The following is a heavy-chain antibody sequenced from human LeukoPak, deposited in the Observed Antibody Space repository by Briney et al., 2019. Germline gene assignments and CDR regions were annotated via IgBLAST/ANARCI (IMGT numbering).Heavy chain of an antibody. CDR1: AGSTSNSF. CDR2: IYTDGST. V-gene: IGHV4-4*07. D-gene: IGHD2-15*01. Sequence: SETLSLTCTVSAGSTSNSFWSWIRQPAGKGLEWIGRIYTDGSTNSNPSLRSRLTMSLGTSKNQFSRNLTSVTAAHTAQYFVAGAPTGCGGTCALHCCGQGSLVTVSS. CDR3: AGAPTGCGGTCALHC. J-gene: IGHJ4*02.